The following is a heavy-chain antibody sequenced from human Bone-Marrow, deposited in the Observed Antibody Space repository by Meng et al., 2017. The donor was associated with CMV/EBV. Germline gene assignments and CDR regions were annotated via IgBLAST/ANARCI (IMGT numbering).Heavy chain of an antibody. Sequence: QVQLVQSGAEVKKPGASVKVSCKASGYTFTSYTIHWVRQAPGQSLEWMGWINAGNGNTIYSQEFQGRVTITRDTSATTAYTELSSLISEDTAVYYCARGVSGYSSGWYSWYFDLWGRGTLVTVSS. CDR1: GYTFTSYT. V-gene: IGHV1-3*01. CDR2: INAGNGNT. J-gene: IGHJ2*01. CDR3: ARGVSGYSSGWYSWYFDL. D-gene: IGHD6-19*01.